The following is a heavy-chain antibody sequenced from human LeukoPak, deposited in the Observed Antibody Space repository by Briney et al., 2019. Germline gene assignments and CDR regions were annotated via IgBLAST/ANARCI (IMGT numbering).Heavy chain of an antibody. Sequence: GGSLRLSCAASGFTFSSYAMHWVRQAPGKGLEYVSAISSNGGSTYYANSVKGRFTISRDNSKNTLYLQMNSLRAEDTAVYYCARSDIVVVPAAIGYAIDYWGQGTLVTVSS. CDR3: ARSDIVVVPAAIGYAIDY. D-gene: IGHD2-2*02. V-gene: IGHV3-64*01. J-gene: IGHJ4*02. CDR1: GFTFSSYA. CDR2: ISSNGGST.